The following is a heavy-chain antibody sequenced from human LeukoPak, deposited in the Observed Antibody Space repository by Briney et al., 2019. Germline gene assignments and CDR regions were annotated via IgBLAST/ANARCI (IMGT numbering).Heavy chain of an antibody. CDR1: GYRFSNYW. V-gene: IGHV5-51*01. Sequence: PGESLKISCQGSGYRFSNYWIVWMRQMPGKGLEWMGIIYPGDSDTRYSPSFQGQVTIPADRSVNTAYLQWSSLKASDTAMYYCARLLRSQLLPLLLYWGQGTLVTVSS. J-gene: IGHJ4*02. CDR3: ARLLRSQLLPLLLY. CDR2: IYPGDSDT. D-gene: IGHD1-1*01.